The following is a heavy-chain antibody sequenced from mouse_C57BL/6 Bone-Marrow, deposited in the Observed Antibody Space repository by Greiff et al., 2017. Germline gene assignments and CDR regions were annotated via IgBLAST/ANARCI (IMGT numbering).Heavy chain of an antibody. CDR1: GFTFSSYA. CDR3: ARDATTVVATD. D-gene: IGHD1-1*01. J-gene: IGHJ2*01. V-gene: IGHV5-4*01. CDR2: ISDGGSYN. Sequence: EVQVVESGGGLVKPGGSLKLSCAASGFTFSSYAMSWVRQTPEKRLEGVAPISDGGSYNYYPDHVKGRFTISRDNAKNNLYLQMSHLKSEDTAMYYCARDATTVVATDWGQGTTLTVSS.